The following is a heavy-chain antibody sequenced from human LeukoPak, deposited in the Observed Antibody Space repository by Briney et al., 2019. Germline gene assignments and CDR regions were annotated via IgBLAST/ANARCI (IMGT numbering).Heavy chain of an antibody. CDR2: FDPEDGET. Sequence: ASVEVSCKVSGYTLTELSMHWVRQAPGKGLEWMGGFDPEDGETIYAQKFQGRVTMTEDTSTDTAYMELSSLRSEDTAVYYCATRRFGELLLGYWGQGTLVTVSS. D-gene: IGHD3-10*01. CDR1: GYTLTELS. J-gene: IGHJ4*02. V-gene: IGHV1-24*01. CDR3: ATRRFGELLLGY.